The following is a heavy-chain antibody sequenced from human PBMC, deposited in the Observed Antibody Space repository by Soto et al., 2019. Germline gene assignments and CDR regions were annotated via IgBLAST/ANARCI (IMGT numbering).Heavy chain of an antibody. Sequence: EVQLLESGGGLVQPGGSLRLSCAASGFTFSSYAMSWVRQAPGKGLEWVSAISGSGGSTYYADSVKGRFTISRDNSKNTLYLQMNSLRAEDTAVYYCAKSSYKMVWFGELLGSYYFDYWGQGTLVTVSS. CDR1: GFTFSSYA. V-gene: IGHV3-23*01. CDR3: AKSSYKMVWFGELLGSYYFDY. CDR2: ISGSGGST. D-gene: IGHD3-10*01. J-gene: IGHJ4*02.